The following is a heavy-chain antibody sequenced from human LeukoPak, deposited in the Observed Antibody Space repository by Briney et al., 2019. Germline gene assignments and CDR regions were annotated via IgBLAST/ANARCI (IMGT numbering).Heavy chain of an antibody. J-gene: IGHJ4*02. Sequence: PSETLSPTCTVSGGSISSSSYYWGWIRQPPGKGLEWIGSIYYSGSTYYNPSLKSRVTISVDTSKNQFSLKLSSVTAADTAVYYCARLDSARRPFDYWGQGTLVTVSS. CDR1: GGSISSSSYY. V-gene: IGHV4-39*01. CDR2: IYYSGST. D-gene: IGHD6-6*01. CDR3: ARLDSARRPFDY.